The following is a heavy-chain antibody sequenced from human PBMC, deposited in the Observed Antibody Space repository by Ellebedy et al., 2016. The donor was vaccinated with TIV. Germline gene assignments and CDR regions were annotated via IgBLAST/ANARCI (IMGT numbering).Heavy chain of an antibody. Sequence: GGSLRLSCVASGFTFGNYWMSWVRQAPGKGLEWVANIKQDGSEKYYVDSVKGRFTISRDNAKNSLYLQMNSLRAEDTAVYYCAGRAYNWNDGSLFDYWGQGTLVTVSS. CDR2: IKQDGSEK. CDR3: AGRAYNWNDGSLFDY. D-gene: IGHD1-1*01. CDR1: GFTFGNYW. V-gene: IGHV3-7*03. J-gene: IGHJ4*02.